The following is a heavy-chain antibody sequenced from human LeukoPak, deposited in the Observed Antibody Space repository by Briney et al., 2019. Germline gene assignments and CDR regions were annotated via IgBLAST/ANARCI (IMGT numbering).Heavy chain of an antibody. V-gene: IGHV3-33*01. CDR1: GFTFSSYG. CDR3: AREGPNGAFDI. CDR2: IWYDGSNK. Sequence: PGRSLRLSCAASGFTFSSYGMHWVRQAPGKGLEWVAVIWYDGSNKYYADSVKGRFTISRDNSKNTLYLQMNSLRAEDTAVYYCAREGPNGAFDIWGQGTMVTVSS. J-gene: IGHJ3*02. D-gene: IGHD2-8*01.